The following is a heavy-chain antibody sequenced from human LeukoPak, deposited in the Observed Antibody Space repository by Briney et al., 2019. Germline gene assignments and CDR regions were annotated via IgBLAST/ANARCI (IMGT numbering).Heavy chain of an antibody. V-gene: IGHV4-38-2*02. Sequence: SETLSLTCTVSGYSISSGYYWGWIRQPPGKGLEWIGSIYHSGSTYYNPSLKSRVTISVDTSKNQFSLKLSSVTAADTAVYYCARHRLEYFDLWGRGTLVTVSS. CDR1: GYSISSGYY. D-gene: IGHD4-11*01. CDR2: IYHSGST. J-gene: IGHJ2*01. CDR3: ARHRLEYFDL.